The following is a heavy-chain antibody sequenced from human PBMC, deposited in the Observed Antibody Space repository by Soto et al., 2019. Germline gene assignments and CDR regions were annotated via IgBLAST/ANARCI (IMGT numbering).Heavy chain of an antibody. CDR3: ATVHNTSRSFDY. V-gene: IGHV3-23*01. CDR1: GFTFNIYA. D-gene: IGHD1-20*01. CDR2: TGATGRTT. Sequence: LRLSCAASGFTFNIYAMTWVRQAPGKGLEWVSTTGATGRTTYYSDSVKGRFTVSRDNSKYTLDLQMSNLRAEDTAVYYCATVHNTSRSFDYWGQGTLVTVSS. J-gene: IGHJ4*02.